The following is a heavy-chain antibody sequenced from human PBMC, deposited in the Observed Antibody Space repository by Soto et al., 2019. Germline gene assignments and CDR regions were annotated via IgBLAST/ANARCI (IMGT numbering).Heavy chain of an antibody. D-gene: IGHD2-15*01. CDR1: GFTVSSSY. CDR3: ARAGQYCTTGTCYPASMGV. V-gene: IGHV3-53*04. J-gene: IGHJ6*04. CDR2: FYSGGKT. Sequence: EVQLVESGGGLVQPGGSLRLSCSASGFTVSSSYINWVRQAPGKGLEWVSTFYSGGKTYYADSVKGRFTISRHSSENTVYLQTNSLRSEDTAVYYCARAGQYCTTGTCYPASMGVWGEGTTVTVSS.